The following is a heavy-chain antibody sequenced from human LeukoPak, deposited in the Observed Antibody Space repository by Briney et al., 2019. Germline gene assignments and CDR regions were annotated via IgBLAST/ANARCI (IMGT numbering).Heavy chain of an antibody. D-gene: IGHD1-14*01. CDR3: ARGGTIPSPEPWYFDL. CDR1: GGSISSGGYY. J-gene: IGHJ2*01. Sequence: SETLSLTCTVSGGSISSGGYYWSWIRQHPGKGLEWIGYIYYSGSTYYNPSLKSRVTISVDTSKNQFPLKLSSVTAADTAVYYCARGGTIPSPEPWYFDLWGRGTLVTVSS. V-gene: IGHV4-31*03. CDR2: IYYSGST.